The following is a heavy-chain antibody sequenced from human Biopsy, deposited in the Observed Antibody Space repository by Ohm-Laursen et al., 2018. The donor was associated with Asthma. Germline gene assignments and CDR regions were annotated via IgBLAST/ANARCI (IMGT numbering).Heavy chain of an antibody. CDR1: GYTFTSNA. Sequence: ASVKVSCKVSGYTFTSNAIHWMRQAPGQSLEWMAWLNPVNGNTKYSQQFQGRVTITRDTSASTAYMELSSLTSEDTAVYYCARTYYDFLAGQVNDVFAIWGQGTMVTVSS. D-gene: IGHD3-9*01. J-gene: IGHJ3*02. CDR3: ARTYYDFLAGQVNDVFAI. V-gene: IGHV1-3*01. CDR2: LNPVNGNT.